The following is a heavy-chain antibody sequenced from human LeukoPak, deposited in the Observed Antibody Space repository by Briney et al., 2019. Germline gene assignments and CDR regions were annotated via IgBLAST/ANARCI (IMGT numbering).Heavy chain of an antibody. J-gene: IGHJ3*02. Sequence: ASVKVSCKASGYTFTSYDINWVRQAPGQGLEWMGWMNPDSGNTGYAQKFQGRVTMTRNTSISTAYMELSSLRSGDTAVYYCAGATDTDAFDIWGQGTMVTVSS. CDR3: AGATDTDAFDI. CDR2: MNPDSGNT. D-gene: IGHD5-18*01. CDR1: GYTFTSYD. V-gene: IGHV1-8*01.